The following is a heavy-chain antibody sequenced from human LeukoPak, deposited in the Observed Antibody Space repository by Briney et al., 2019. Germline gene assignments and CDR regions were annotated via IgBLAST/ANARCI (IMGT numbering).Heavy chain of an antibody. D-gene: IGHD1-26*01. CDR2: ISSGGGST. J-gene: IGHJ4*02. Sequence: GGSLRLSCAASGFTFSSHAMSWVRQAPGKGLEWVSAISSGGGSTYYADSVKGRFTISRDNAKNSLYLQMNSLRAEDTAVYYCASIVGATDFDYWGQGTLVTVSS. CDR3: ASIVGATDFDY. V-gene: IGHV3-23*01. CDR1: GFTFSSHA.